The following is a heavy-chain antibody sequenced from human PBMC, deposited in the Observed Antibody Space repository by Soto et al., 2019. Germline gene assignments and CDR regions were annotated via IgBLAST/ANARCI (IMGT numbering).Heavy chain of an antibody. V-gene: IGHV3-30-3*01. CDR1: GFTFTRFA. D-gene: IGHD3-16*01. Sequence: QAQLEESGGGVVQPGRSLTLSCAASGFTFTRFAIHWVRQAPGKGLEWVAFISYDGNKKKSADSVKGRFTISRDNSSNTVYLHMSSLRTEDTAVYSCARLFGGYSDSSASNSFDIWGQGTRVIVS. J-gene: IGHJ3*02. CDR2: ISYDGNKK. CDR3: ARLFGGYSDSSASNSFDI.